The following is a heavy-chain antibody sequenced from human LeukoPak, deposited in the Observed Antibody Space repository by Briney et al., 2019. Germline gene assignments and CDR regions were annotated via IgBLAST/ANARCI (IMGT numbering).Heavy chain of an antibody. CDR3: ARVLLWFGESNGCFDY. CDR2: INHSGST. D-gene: IGHD3-10*01. CDR1: GGSFSGYY. J-gene: IGHJ4*02. V-gene: IGHV4-34*01. Sequence: PSETLSLTCAVYGGSFSGYYWSWIRQPPGKGLEWIGEINHSGSTNYNPSLKSRVTISVDTSKNQFSLKLSSVTAADTAVYYCARVLLWFGESNGCFDYWGQGTLVTVSS.